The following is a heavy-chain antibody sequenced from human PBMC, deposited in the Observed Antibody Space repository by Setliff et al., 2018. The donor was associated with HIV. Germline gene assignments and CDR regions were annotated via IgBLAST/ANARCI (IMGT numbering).Heavy chain of an antibody. J-gene: IGHJ4*02. V-gene: IGHV4-34*01. D-gene: IGHD6-13*01. CDR1: GGSLSGHY. CDR3: VTSSSWSSRLNF. Sequence: PSETLSLTCAVDGGSLSGHYWTWIRQPPGEGLEWIGEINHSGKTNYNPSLKSRVTISVDTSKNQFSLKVTSVTAADTAVYYCVTSSSWSSRLNFWGQGMLVTVSS. CDR2: INHSGKT.